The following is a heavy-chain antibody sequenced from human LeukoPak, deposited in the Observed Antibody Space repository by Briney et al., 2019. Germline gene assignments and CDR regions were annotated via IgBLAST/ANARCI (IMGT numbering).Heavy chain of an antibody. CDR2: ISGDGSRT. Sequence: GGSLRLSCTASGITFNSYAMDWVRQAPGKGLEWVSAISGDGSRTYFADSVTGRFTISRDNSKNTLYLQMNSLRAEDTAVYYCAKAGYSSSWPEDWGQGTLVTVSS. CDR3: AKAGYSSSWPED. D-gene: IGHD6-13*01. CDR1: GITFNSYA. J-gene: IGHJ4*02. V-gene: IGHV3-23*01.